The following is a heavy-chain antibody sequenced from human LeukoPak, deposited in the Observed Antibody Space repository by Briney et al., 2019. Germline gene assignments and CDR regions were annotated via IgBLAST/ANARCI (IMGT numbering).Heavy chain of an antibody. CDR2: INPSGGST. Sequence: ASVKVSCKASGYTFTSYYMPWVRQAPGQGLEWMGIINPSGGSTSYAQKFQGRVTMTRDTSTSTVYMELSSLRSEDTAVYYCARDSVKYYYDSSGYSKPPYYFDYWGQGTLVTVSS. CDR3: ARDSVKYYYDSSGYSKPPYYFDY. J-gene: IGHJ4*02. D-gene: IGHD3-22*01. CDR1: GYTFTSYY. V-gene: IGHV1-46*03.